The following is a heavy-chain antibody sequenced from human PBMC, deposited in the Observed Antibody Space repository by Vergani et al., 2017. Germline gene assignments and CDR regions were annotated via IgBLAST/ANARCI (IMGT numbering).Heavy chain of an antibody. CDR2: ISYDGSNK. CDR1: GFTFSSYG. D-gene: IGHD6-19*01. J-gene: IGHJ4*02. Sequence: QVQLVESGGGVVQPGRSLRLSCAASGFTFSSYGMHWVRQAPGKGLEWVAVISYDGSNKYYADSVKGRFTISRDNSKNTLYLQMNSLRAEDTAVYYCASGLGYSSGWWGSPFDYWGQGTLVTVSS. V-gene: IGHV3-30*03. CDR3: ASGLGYSSGWWGSPFDY.